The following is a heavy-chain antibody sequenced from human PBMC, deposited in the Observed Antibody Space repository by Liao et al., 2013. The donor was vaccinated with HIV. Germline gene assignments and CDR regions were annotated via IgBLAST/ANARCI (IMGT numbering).Heavy chain of an antibody. CDR2: VYYSGNT. D-gene: IGHD3-10*01. CDR1: GGAISSSSDY. CDR3: ARGFRSGSYYFDY. V-gene: IGHV4-39*07. J-gene: IGHJ4*02. Sequence: QLQLQESGPGLVKPSEPLSLTCNVSGGAISSSSDYWGWIRQPPGKGLEWIGSVYYSGNTYYNPSLTSRVTTSVDTSKNLFFLILNSVTAADTAVYYCARGFRSGSYYFDYWGQGALVTVSS.